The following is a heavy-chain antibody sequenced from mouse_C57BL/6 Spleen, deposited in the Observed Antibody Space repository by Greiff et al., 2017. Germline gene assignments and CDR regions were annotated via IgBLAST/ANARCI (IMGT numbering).Heavy chain of an antibody. J-gene: IGHJ2*01. V-gene: IGHV1-64*01. CDR1: GYTFTSYW. CDR3: ARKVTTVVADC. Sequence: QVQLQQPGAELVKPGASVKLSCKASGYTFTSYWMHWVKQRPGQGLEWIGMIHPNSGSTNYNEKFKSKATLTVDKSSSTAYMQLSSLTSEDSAVYYCARKVTTVVADCWGQGTTLTVSS. CDR2: IHPNSGST. D-gene: IGHD1-1*01.